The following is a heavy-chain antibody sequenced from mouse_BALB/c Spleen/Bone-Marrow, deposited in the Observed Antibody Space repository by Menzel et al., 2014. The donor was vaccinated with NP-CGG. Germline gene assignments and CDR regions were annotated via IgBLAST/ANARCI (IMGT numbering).Heavy chain of an antibody. J-gene: IGHJ4*01. V-gene: IGHV1-54*01. CDR3: ARWDYAMDY. Sequence: VQLQQSGAELVRPGTSVKVSCKASGYAFTNYLIEWVKQRPGQGLEWIGVINPGSGGTNYNEKFKGKATLTADKSSSTAYMQLSSLTSDDPAVYFCARWDYAMDYWGQGTSVTVSS. CDR2: INPGSGGT. CDR1: GYAFTNYL.